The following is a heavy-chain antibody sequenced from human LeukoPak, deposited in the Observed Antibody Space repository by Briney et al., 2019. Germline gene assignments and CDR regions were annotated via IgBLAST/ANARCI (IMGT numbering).Heavy chain of an antibody. CDR3: VLWELPPTSDTFDI. CDR2: ISSNGGST. Sequence: GGSLRLSCSASGFTFGSYAMHWVRQAPGKGLEYVSAISSNGGSTYYADSVKGRVTISRDNSKNTLYLQMSSLRAEDTAVYYCVLWELPPTSDTFDIWGQGTMVTVSS. D-gene: IGHD1-26*01. J-gene: IGHJ3*02. V-gene: IGHV3-64D*09. CDR1: GFTFGSYA.